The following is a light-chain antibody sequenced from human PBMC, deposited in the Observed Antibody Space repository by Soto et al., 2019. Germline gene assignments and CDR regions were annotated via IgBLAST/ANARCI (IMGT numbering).Light chain of an antibody. Sequence: ERVMMQSPATMSVSPGERATLSCRASQSVSSNLAWYQQKPGQAPRLLIYGASTRATGIPARFSGSGSGTEFTLTISSLQSEDFAVYYCQQYNNWPPYTFGQGTKLEIK. CDR3: QQYNNWPPYT. CDR2: GAS. V-gene: IGKV3-15*01. CDR1: QSVSSN. J-gene: IGKJ2*01.